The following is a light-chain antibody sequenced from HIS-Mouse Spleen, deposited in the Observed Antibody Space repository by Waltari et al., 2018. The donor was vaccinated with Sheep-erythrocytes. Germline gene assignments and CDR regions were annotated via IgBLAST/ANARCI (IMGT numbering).Light chain of an antibody. CDR3: SSYAGSNNWV. V-gene: IGLV2-8*01. J-gene: IGLJ3*02. CDR2: EVS. Sequence: QSALTQPRSVSGSPGQSVTISCTGTSSDVGGYNYVSWYQQHPGKAPKRMIYEVSKRPSGVPDRLSGSKSGNTASLTVSGVQAEDEADYYCSSYAGSNNWVFGGGTRADRP. CDR1: SSDVGGYNY.